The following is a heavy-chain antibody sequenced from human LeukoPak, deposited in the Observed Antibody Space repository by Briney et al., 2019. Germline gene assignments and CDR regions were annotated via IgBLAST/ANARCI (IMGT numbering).Heavy chain of an antibody. J-gene: IGHJ6*02. V-gene: IGHV3-48*04. CDR2: ISNSSSTM. CDR1: GFTFSTFS. D-gene: IGHD6-6*01. CDR3: ARTMSGYSTSSSTGRKEYYYYGMDV. Sequence: PGGSLRLSCAASGFTFSTFSMNWVRQAPGKGLEWVSYISNSSSTMDYADSVKGRFTISRDNAKNSLYLQVNSLRAEDTAVYYCARTMSGYSTSSSTGRKEYYYYGMDVWGQGTTVTVSS.